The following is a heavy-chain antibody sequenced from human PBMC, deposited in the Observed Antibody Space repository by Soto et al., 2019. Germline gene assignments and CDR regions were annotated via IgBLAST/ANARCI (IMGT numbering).Heavy chain of an antibody. J-gene: IGHJ3*02. CDR3: ARALGGDKAAFDI. V-gene: IGHV1-2*04. Sequence: ASVKASCKASGYTFTGYYMHWVRQAPGQGLEWMGWINPNSGGTNYAQKFQGWVTMTRDTSISTAYMELSRLRSDDTAVYYCARALGGDKAAFDIWGQGTMVTVSS. CDR2: INPNSGGT. CDR1: GYTFTGYY. D-gene: IGHD2-21*01.